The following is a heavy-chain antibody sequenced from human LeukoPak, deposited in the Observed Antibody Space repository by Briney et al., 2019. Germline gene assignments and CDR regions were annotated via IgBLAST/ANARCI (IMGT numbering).Heavy chain of an antibody. CDR1: GFTFRNYA. Sequence: GGSLRLSCAASGFTFRNYAMHWVRQAPGKGLEWVAVISYDGSHYYYADSVTGRFTISRGNSKNTLYLQMNSLRAEDTAVYYCARDTDDTYYYYMDVWGKGTTVTVSS. CDR2: ISYDGSHY. J-gene: IGHJ6*03. D-gene: IGHD3-9*01. CDR3: ARDTDDTYYYYMDV. V-gene: IGHV3-30*04.